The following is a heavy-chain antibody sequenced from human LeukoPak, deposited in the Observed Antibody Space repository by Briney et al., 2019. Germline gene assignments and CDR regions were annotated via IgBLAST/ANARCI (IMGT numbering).Heavy chain of an antibody. Sequence: GGSLRLSCAASGFTFSSYWMSWVRQAPGKGLEWVANIKQDGSEKYYVDSVKGRFTISRDNAKNSLYLQMNSLRAEDTAVYYCARSLPAARGPFDYWGQGTLVTVSS. J-gene: IGHJ4*02. CDR2: IKQDGSEK. CDR3: ARSLPAARGPFDY. CDR1: GFTFSSYW. D-gene: IGHD2-2*01. V-gene: IGHV3-7*01.